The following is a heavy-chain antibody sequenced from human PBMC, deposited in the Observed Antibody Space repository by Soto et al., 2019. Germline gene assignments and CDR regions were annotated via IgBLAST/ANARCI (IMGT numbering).Heavy chain of an antibody. V-gene: IGHV4-39*01. CDR3: ARIKIVGILTYYMDV. J-gene: IGHJ6*03. CDR1: GDSISTSSSYY. Sequence: SETLSLTCTVSGDSISTSSSYYWGWIRQPPGKGLEWIANMYYSGSTYYNPSLKSRVTISLETSKNQFSLKLSSVTAADTAVYYCARIKIVGILTYYMDVWGKGTTVTVSS. D-gene: IGHD3-3*01. CDR2: MYYSGST.